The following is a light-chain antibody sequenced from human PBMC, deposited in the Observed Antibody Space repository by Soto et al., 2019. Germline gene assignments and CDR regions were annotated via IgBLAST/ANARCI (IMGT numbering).Light chain of an antibody. J-gene: IGKJ5*01. CDR3: MQATQWRT. V-gene: IGKV2-24*01. CDR2: KVS. CDR1: RSLVASDGNAY. Sequence: EIVLTQTPLLSPVTLGQPASISCRSSRSLVASDGNAYLTWLHQRPGQPPRPLIYKVSQRLSGVPDRFSGSGAGTDFTLHISRVEAEDVGTYFCMQATQWRTFGQGTRLEIK.